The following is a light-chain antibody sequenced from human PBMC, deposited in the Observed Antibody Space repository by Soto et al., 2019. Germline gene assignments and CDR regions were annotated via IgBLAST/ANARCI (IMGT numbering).Light chain of an antibody. CDR1: QSVSRSY. Sequence: EIVLTQSPGTLSLSPGERATLSCRASQSVSRSYLAWYQQKPGQPPRLLIYGASSRATGIPDRFSGSGSGTDFTLTISRLEPEDFAVYYCQQYGSSPQIFTFGPGTKVDIK. V-gene: IGKV3-20*01. J-gene: IGKJ3*01. CDR3: QQYGSSPQIFT. CDR2: GAS.